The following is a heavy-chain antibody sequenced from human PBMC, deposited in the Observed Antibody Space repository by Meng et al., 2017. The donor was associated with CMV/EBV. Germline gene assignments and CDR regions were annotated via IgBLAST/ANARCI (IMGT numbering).Heavy chain of an antibody. Sequence: GGSLRLSCAASGFTFDDYAMHWVRQAPGKGLEWASGISWNSGSIGYADSVKGRFTISRDNAKNSLYLQMNSLRAEDTALYYCAKVEWGSGSLDYWGQGTLVTVSS. V-gene: IGHV3-9*01. CDR3: AKVEWGSGSLDY. J-gene: IGHJ4*02. CDR1: GFTFDDYA. CDR2: ISWNSGSI. D-gene: IGHD3-10*01.